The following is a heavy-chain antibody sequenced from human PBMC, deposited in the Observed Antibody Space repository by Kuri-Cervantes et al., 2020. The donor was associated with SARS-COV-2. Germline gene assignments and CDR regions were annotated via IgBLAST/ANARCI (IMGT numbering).Heavy chain of an antibody. V-gene: IGHV3-21*01. J-gene: IGHJ4*02. Sequence: GGSLRLSCAASGFTSSSNAMTWVRQAPGKGLEWVSMISTSSNFIYYEDSVKGRFTISRDNAKNSLYLQMDSLTAEDTALYYCARGGYSGGWYPPDLWGQGTLVTVSS. D-gene: IGHD6-19*01. CDR1: GFTSSSNA. CDR3: ARGGYSGGWYPPDL. CDR2: ISTSSNFI.